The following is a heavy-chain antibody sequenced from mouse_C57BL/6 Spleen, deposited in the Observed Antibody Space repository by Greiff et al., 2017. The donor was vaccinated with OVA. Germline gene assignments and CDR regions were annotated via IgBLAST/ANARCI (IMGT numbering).Heavy chain of an antibody. CDR2: IYPRSGNT. Sequence: VHLVESGAELARPGASVKLSCKASGYTFTSYGISWVKQRTGQGLEWIGEIYPRSGNTYYNEKFKGKATLTADKSSSTAYMELRSLTSEDSAVYFCARVPYFDVWGTGTTVTVSS. CDR3: ARVPYFDV. CDR1: GYTFTSYG. V-gene: IGHV1-81*01. D-gene: IGHD5-1*01. J-gene: IGHJ1*03.